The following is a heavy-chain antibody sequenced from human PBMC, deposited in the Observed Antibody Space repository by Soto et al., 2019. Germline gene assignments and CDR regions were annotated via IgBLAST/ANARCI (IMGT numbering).Heavy chain of an antibody. CDR3: ASFTPGWSYFDY. V-gene: IGHV4-59*01. J-gene: IGHJ4*02. Sequence: LSLTCTVSGGSISSYYWSWIRQPPGKGLEWIGYIYYSGSTNYNPSLKGRVTISVDTSKNQFSLKLSSVTAADTAVYYCASFTPGWSYFDYWGQGTMVTVYS. CDR1: GGSISSYY. D-gene: IGHD2-15*01. CDR2: IYYSGST.